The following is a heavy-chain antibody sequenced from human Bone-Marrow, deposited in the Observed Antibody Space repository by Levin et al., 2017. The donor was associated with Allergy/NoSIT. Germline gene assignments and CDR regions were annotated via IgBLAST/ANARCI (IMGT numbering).Heavy chain of an antibody. CDR2: VYYSGSTSGST. CDR1: GDSISSGENY. J-gene: IGHJ6*02. Sequence: LRLSCTVSGDSISSGENYWTWIRQPPGKGLEWIGYVYYSGSTSGSTYSNPSLKSRVTMSVDTSKNQFSLKLSSVIAADTAVYFCAREPDRYTSAFAGVGLDVWGQGTTVTVSS. D-gene: IGHD3-10*01. CDR3: AREPDRYTSAFAGVGLDV. V-gene: IGHV4-30-4*01.